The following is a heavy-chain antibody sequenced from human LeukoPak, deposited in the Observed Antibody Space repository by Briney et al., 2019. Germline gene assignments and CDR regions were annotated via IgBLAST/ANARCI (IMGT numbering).Heavy chain of an antibody. Sequence: GRSLRLSCAASGFTFSSYGMHWVRQAPGKGLEWVSAISGSGGSTYYADSVKGRFTISRDNSKNTLYLQMNSLRAEDTAVYYCAKRGSYLDYWGQGTLVTVSS. CDR3: AKRGSYLDY. CDR1: GFTFSSYG. CDR2: ISGSGGST. V-gene: IGHV3-23*01. D-gene: IGHD1-26*01. J-gene: IGHJ4*02.